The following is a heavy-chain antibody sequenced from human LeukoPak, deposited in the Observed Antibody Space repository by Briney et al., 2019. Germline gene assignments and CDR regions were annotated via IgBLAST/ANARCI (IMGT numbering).Heavy chain of an antibody. V-gene: IGHV3-21*01. CDR3: AREGRDYYYGMDV. Sequence: PGGSLRLSCAASGFTFSSYSMNWVRQAPGKGLEWVSSISSSSSYIYYADSVKGRFTISRDNAKNSLYLQMNSLRAEDTAVYYCAREGRDYYYGMDVWGQGTTVTVSS. CDR1: GFTFSSYS. CDR2: ISSSSSYI. D-gene: IGHD2-15*01. J-gene: IGHJ6*02.